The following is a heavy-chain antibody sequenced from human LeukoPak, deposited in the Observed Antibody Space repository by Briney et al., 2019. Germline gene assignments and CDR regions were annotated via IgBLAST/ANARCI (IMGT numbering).Heavy chain of an antibody. Sequence: GGSLRLSCAASGFTFSSYAMSWVRQAPGKGLEWVSAISGSGGSTYYADSAKGRFTISRDNSKNTLYLQMNSLRAEDTAVYYCAKVTRYCSSTSCRHSDYWGQGTLVTVSS. D-gene: IGHD2-2*01. CDR3: AKVTRYCSSTSCRHSDY. CDR2: ISGSGGST. CDR1: GFTFSSYA. V-gene: IGHV3-23*01. J-gene: IGHJ4*02.